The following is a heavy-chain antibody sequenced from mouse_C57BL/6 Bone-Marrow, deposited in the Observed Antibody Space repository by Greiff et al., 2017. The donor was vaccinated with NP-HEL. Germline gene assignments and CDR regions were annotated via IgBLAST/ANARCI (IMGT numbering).Heavy chain of an antibody. J-gene: IGHJ1*03. CDR3: ARKCYYGSSHWYFDV. D-gene: IGHD1-1*01. Sequence: QVQLQQSGAELARPGASVKLSCKASGYTFTSYGISWVKQRTGQGLEWIGEIYPRSGNTYYTEKFKGKATLTADKSSSTAYMELRSLTSEDSAVYFCARKCYYGSSHWYFDVWGTGTTVTVSS. CDR2: IYPRSGNT. CDR1: GYTFTSYG. V-gene: IGHV1-81*01.